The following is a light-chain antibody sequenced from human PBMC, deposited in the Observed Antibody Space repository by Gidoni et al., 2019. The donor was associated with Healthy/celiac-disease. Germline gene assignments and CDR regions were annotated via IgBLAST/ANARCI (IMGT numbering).Light chain of an antibody. CDR2: DAS. J-gene: IGKJ4*01. CDR3: QQRSNWLT. V-gene: IGKV3-11*01. Sequence: EIVLTQSPATLSLSPGERATPSCRASQSVSSHLAWYQQKPGQAPRLLIYDASTRATGIPARCSGSGSGTDFTLTISSLEPEDFAVYYCQQRSNWLTFGGGTKVEIK. CDR1: QSVSSH.